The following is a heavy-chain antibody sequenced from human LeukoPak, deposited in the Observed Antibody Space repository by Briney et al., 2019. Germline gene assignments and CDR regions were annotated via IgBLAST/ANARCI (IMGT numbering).Heavy chain of an antibody. V-gene: IGHV3-7*01. CDR2: IKQDGSEK. CDR3: AREEVWGIGNY. Sequence: PGGSLRLSCVVSGFTFSLYWMNWVRQAPGKGLEWVANIKQDGSEKYYVDSVKGRFTISRDNAKNSLYLQMNSLRAEDTAVYYCAREEVWGIGNYWGQGTLVTVSS. J-gene: IGHJ4*02. D-gene: IGHD3-16*01. CDR1: GFTFSLYW.